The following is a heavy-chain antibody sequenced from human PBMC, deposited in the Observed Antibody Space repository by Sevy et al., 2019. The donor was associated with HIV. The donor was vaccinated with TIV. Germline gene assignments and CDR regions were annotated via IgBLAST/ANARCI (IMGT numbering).Heavy chain of an antibody. V-gene: IGHV2-5*02. CDR1: GFSLSTSGVG. Sequence: SGPTLVNPTQTLTLTCTFSGFSLSTSGVGVGWIRQPPGKALEWLALIYWDDDKRYSPSLKSRLTITKDTSKNQVVLTMTNMDPVDTATYYCARLAAADDPGEVYFDYWGQGTLVTVSS. D-gene: IGHD6-13*01. CDR3: ARLAAADDPGEVYFDY. J-gene: IGHJ4*02. CDR2: IYWDDDK.